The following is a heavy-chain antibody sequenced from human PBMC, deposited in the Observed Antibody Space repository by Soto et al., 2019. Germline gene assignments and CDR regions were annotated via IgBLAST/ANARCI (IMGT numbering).Heavy chain of an antibody. D-gene: IGHD5-12*01. Sequence: QVQLVQSGAEVKKPGASVKVSCKASGYTFTSYGISWVRQAPGQGLEWMGWISAYNGNTNYAQKLQVRVTMTPDTSTSTAYMELRRLRSDDTAVYYCATDGRGAIVATIGRNFDYWGQGTLVTVSS. CDR2: ISAYNGNT. CDR1: GYTFTSYG. J-gene: IGHJ4*02. V-gene: IGHV1-18*04. CDR3: ATDGRGAIVATIGRNFDY.